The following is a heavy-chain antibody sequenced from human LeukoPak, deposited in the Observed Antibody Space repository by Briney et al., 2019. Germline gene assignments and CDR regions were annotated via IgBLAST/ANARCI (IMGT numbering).Heavy chain of an antibody. CDR3: AHRRLHFWSGYPFDY. V-gene: IGHV2-5*01. CDR1: GFSPSTSGVG. D-gene: IGHD3-3*02. CDR2: TYWNDDK. Sequence: SGPTLVNPTQTLTLTCTFSGFSPSTSGVGVGWIRQPPGKALEWLALTYWNDDKRYSPSLKSRLTITKDTSKNQVVLTMTNMDPVDTATYYCAHRRLHFWSGYPFDYWGQGTLVTVSS. J-gene: IGHJ4*02.